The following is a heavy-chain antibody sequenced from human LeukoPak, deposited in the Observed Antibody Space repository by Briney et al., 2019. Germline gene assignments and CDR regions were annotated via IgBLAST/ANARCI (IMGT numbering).Heavy chain of an antibody. J-gene: IGHJ4*02. CDR1: GFTFSYYW. V-gene: IGHV3-7*01. Sequence: PGGSLRLSCAASGFTFSYYWMSWLRQVPGKGLECVANINQGGSEKHYVDSVKGRFTISRDDVENSLYLQMDTLRAEDTAVYYCTRGGRYYLGYWGQGTLVTVSS. D-gene: IGHD3-10*01. CDR3: TRGGRYYLGY. CDR2: INQGGSEK.